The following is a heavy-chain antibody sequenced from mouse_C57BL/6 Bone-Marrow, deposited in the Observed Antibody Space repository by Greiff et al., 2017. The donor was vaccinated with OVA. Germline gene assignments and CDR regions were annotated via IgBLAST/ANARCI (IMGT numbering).Heavy chain of an antibody. CDR1: GFSLTSYG. CDR2: IWSGGST. V-gene: IGHV2-2*01. CDR3: ASLDGGYFDV. Sequence: VQLVESGPGLVQPSQSLSITCTVSGFSLTSYGVHWVRQSPGKGLEWLGVIWSGGSTDYNAAFISRLSISKDNSKSQVFFKMNSLQADDTAIDYCASLDGGYFDVWGTGTTVTVSS. J-gene: IGHJ1*03.